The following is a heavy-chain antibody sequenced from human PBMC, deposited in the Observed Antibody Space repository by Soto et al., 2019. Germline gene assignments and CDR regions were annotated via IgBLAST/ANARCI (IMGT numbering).Heavy chain of an antibody. J-gene: IGHJ5*02. CDR1: GGSMSRYY. V-gene: IGHV4-59*01. CDR3: ARDLTISSTDGPLDP. Sequence: SETLSLTCTVSGGSMSRYYRTWMRQPPGKGLEWIGNIHYTGSTNYNPSLKSRVTILLGTSTSQFSLKVSSVTAADTAVYYCARDLTISSTDGPLDPWGHGTLVTVSS. CDR2: IHYTGST. D-gene: IGHD1-1*01.